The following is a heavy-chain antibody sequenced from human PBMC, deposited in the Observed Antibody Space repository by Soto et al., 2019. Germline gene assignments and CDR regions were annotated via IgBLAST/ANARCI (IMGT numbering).Heavy chain of an antibody. CDR1: GFTFNTYW. CDR3: ARGGCSSGSCHTPVEYYGLDV. V-gene: IGHV3-7*05. CDR2: IKQDGSAK. Sequence: EVQLVESGGGLVQPGGSLRLSCAASGFTFNTYWMSWVRQAPGKGLEWVANIKQDGSAKYYGDSVRGRFTISRDNAKNSLYLQMNSLRADDTAIYYCARGGCSSGSCHTPVEYYGLDVWGQGTTVTVSS. D-gene: IGHD2-15*01. J-gene: IGHJ6*02.